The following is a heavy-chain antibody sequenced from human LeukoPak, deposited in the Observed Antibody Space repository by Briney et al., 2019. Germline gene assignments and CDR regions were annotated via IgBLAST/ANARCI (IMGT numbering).Heavy chain of an antibody. Sequence: PSETLSLTCAVYGGSFSGYSWSWIRQPPGKGLEWIGEINHSGSTNYNPSLKSRVTISVDTSKNQFSLKLSSVTAADTAVYYCASSLAANDLLDYWGQGTLVTVSS. V-gene: IGHV4-34*01. CDR2: INHSGST. D-gene: IGHD2-15*01. CDR3: ASSLAANDLLDY. CDR1: GGSFSGYS. J-gene: IGHJ4*02.